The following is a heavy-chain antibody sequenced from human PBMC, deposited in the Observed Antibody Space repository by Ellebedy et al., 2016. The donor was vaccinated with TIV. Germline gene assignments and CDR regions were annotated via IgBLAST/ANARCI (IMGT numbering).Heavy chain of an antibody. CDR1: GFSLSTSEVG. D-gene: IGHD3-3*01. V-gene: IGHV2-5*02. CDR2: IYWDDDK. Sequence: SGPTLVKPTQTLTLTCTFSGFSLSTSEVGVGWIRQPPGKALEWLALIYWDDDKRYSPSLKSRLTITKDTSKNQVVLTMANMDPVDTATYYCARRVWSTLARDYGLDVWGQGTTVTVSS. CDR3: ARRVWSTLARDYGLDV. J-gene: IGHJ6*02.